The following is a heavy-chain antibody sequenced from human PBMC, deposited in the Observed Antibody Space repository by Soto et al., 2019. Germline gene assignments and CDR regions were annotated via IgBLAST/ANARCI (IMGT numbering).Heavy chain of an antibody. CDR2: VYYSGTP. J-gene: IGHJ4*02. V-gene: IGHV4-39*02. D-gene: IGHD6-13*01. CDR1: GGSSRQSSYF. Sequence: SETLSLTCPVSGGSSRQSSYFWGWIRQPPGKGLEWIASVYYSGTPYYSPSLKSRVTISIDTSKTQISLKLNSLTAADTAVYYCAREKPYSSSWYHDYWGQG. CDR3: AREKPYSSSWYHDY.